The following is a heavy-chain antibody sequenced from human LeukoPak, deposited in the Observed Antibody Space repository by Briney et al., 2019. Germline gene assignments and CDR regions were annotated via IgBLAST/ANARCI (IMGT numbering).Heavy chain of an antibody. Sequence: GGSLRLSCAASGFTFSSYGMHWVRQAPGKGLEWVAVISYDGSNKYYADSVKGRFTISRDNSKNTLYLQVASLRGDDTATYYCAREGNDYYYDQWGQGTLVTVSP. J-gene: IGHJ4*02. D-gene: IGHD3-16*01. CDR2: ISYDGSNK. V-gene: IGHV3-30*03. CDR1: GFTFSSYG. CDR3: AREGNDYYYDQ.